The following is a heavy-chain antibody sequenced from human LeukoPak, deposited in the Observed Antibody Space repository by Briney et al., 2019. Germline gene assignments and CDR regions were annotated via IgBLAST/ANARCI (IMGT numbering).Heavy chain of an antibody. CDR3: ARARVPRQYYDFWSGYYSWFAP. V-gene: IGHV1-3*01. CDR2: INAGNGNT. Sequence: ASVTVSCKASGYTFTSYAMHGVRQAPGQRLEWMGWINAGNGNTKYSQTFQGRVTITRDTSASTAYMELSSLRSEDTAVYYCARARVPRQYYDFWSGYYSWFAPWGQGTLVTVSS. J-gene: IGHJ5*02. D-gene: IGHD3-3*01. CDR1: GYTFTSYA.